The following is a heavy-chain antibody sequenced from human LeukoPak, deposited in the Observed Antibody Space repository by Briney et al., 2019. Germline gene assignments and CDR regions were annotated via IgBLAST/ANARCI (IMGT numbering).Heavy chain of an antibody. V-gene: IGHV4-38-2*01. CDR1: GYSISSGYY. Sequence: SETLSLTCAVSGYSISSGYYWGWIRQPPGKGLEWIGSIYHSGSTYYNPSPKSRVTISVDTSKNRFSLKLSSVTAADTAVYYCARGTYGGTFDYWGQGTLVTVSS. CDR2: IYHSGST. CDR3: ARGTYGGTFDY. D-gene: IGHD4-23*01. J-gene: IGHJ4*02.